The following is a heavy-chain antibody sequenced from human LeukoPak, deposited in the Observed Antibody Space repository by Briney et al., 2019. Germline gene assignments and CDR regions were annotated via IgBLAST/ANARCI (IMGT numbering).Heavy chain of an antibody. CDR1: GFTFSSYS. V-gene: IGHV3-21*01. D-gene: IGHD3-3*01. CDR2: ISSSSSYI. Sequence: PGGSLRLSCAASGFTFSSYSMNWVRQAPGKGLEWVSSISSSSSYIYYADSVKGRFTISRDNAKNSLYLQMNSLRAEDTAVYYCARDRVTIFGVDYYMDVWGKGTTVTVSS. J-gene: IGHJ6*03. CDR3: ARDRVTIFGVDYYMDV.